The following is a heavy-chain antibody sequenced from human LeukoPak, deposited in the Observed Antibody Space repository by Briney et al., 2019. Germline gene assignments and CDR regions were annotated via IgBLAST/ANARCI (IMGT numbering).Heavy chain of an antibody. V-gene: IGHV3-30*04. D-gene: IGHD1/OR15-1a*01. CDR3: ARDPGKGITGTNFDY. CDR2: LSFDGSNE. Sequence: GRSLRLSCAASGFTFSSNAMHWVRQAPGKGLEWVAVLSFDGSNEYYADSVKGRLTISRDNSNNTLYLQTNSLRVEDTAVYYCARDPGKGITGTNFDYWGQGTLVTVSS. J-gene: IGHJ4*02. CDR1: GFTFSSNA.